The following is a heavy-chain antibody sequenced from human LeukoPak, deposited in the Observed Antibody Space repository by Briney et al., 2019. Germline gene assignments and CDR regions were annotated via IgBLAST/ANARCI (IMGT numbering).Heavy chain of an antibody. V-gene: IGHV3-33*01. Sequence: PGGSLRLSCAASGFTFSSYGMHWVRQAPGKGLEWVAIIWYDGSYKYYADSVKGRFTISRDNSKNTLYLQMNSLRAEDTAVYYCAREGDPTTILRGVDYWGQGTLVTVSS. CDR3: AREGDPTTILRGVDY. D-gene: IGHD3-10*01. J-gene: IGHJ4*02. CDR2: IWYDGSYK. CDR1: GFTFSSYG.